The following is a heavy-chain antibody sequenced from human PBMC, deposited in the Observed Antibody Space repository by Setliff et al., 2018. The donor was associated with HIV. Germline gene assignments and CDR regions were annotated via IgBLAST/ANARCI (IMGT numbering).Heavy chain of an antibody. CDR2: INPKSDGT. Sequence: ASVKVSCKASGYSFTDYYIHWVRQAPGQGLEWMGWINPKSDGTNYEQKFQGWITMTRDTSISTAYMELSRLISDDTAVYYCARGMDYYDTSGYYQYYFDYWGQGTLVTVSS. J-gene: IGHJ4*02. D-gene: IGHD3-22*01. CDR3: ARGMDYYDTSGYYQYYFDY. V-gene: IGHV1-2*04. CDR1: GYSFTDYY.